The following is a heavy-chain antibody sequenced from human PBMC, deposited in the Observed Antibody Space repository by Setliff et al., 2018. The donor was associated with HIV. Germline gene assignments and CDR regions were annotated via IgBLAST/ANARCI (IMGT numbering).Heavy chain of an antibody. J-gene: IGHJ3*02. V-gene: IGHV4-4*07. D-gene: IGHD7-27*01. CDR1: GGSISSYY. Sequence: ASETLSLTCTVSGGSISSYYWSWIRQPAGKGLEWIGRIYTSGGTKYNPSLKSRVTMSIDTSKNQFSLKLSSLTAADTAVYYCASLWGSAQAFDIWGQGTMVTVSS. CDR3: ASLWGSAQAFDI. CDR2: IYTSGGT.